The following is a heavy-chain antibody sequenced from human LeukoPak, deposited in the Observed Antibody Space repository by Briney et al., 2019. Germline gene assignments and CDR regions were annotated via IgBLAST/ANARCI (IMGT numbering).Heavy chain of an antibody. V-gene: IGHV4-4*08. J-gene: IGHJ2*01. CDR2: IYVNGIT. Sequence: SETLSLTCTVSGGSIFNYYWNWVRQPPGKGLEWIGYIYVNGITNYSPSLRSRGTISIATSKNQFSLRLTSVTAADTAMYYCARRAYYDSSGYHPTSGYFDLWGRGTLVSVSS. CDR3: ARRAYYDSSGYHPTSGYFDL. D-gene: IGHD3-22*01. CDR1: GGSIFNYY.